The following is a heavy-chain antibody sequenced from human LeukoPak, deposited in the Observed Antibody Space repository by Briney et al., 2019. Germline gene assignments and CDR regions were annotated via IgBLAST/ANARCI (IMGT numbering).Heavy chain of an antibody. CDR2: INPSGGST. D-gene: IGHD5-18*01. J-gene: IGHJ4*02. V-gene: IGHV1-46*01. Sequence: GGSLRLSCAASGFTFTSYYMHWVRQAPGQGLEWMGIINPSGGSTSYAQKFQGRVTMTRDTSTSTVYMELSSLRSEDTAVYYCAREPFDTAIHFDYWGQGTLVTVSS. CDR1: GFTFTSYY. CDR3: AREPFDTAIHFDY.